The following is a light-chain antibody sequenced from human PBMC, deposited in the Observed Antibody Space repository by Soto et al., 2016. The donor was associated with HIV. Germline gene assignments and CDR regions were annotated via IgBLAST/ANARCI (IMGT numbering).Light chain of an antibody. CDR1: QSVSVW. Sequence: DIQMTQFPSTLSASIGDRVTITCRASQSVSVWLAWYQQKPGKAPNLLIFKTSTLEIGVPSRFSGSGSGTDFTPTLRSVQPDDVGTYYCQQYNTVPWTFGQG. CDR2: KTS. CDR3: QQYNTVPWT. J-gene: IGKJ1*01. V-gene: IGKV1-5*03.